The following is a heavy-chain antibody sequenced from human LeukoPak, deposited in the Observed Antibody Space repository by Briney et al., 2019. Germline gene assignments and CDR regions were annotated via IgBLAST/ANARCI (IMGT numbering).Heavy chain of an antibody. CDR3: VRDRGSGYYPFDY. V-gene: IGHV1-2*02. CDR1: GYTFTGYY. J-gene: IGHJ4*02. CDR2: INPNSGGT. D-gene: IGHD3-22*01. Sequence: GASVKVSCKASGYTFTGYYMHWVRQAPGQGLEWMGWINPNSGGTSYAQNFQGRVTMTRDTSISTAYMELIRLTSDDTAVYYCVRDRGSGYYPFDYWGQGTLVTVSS.